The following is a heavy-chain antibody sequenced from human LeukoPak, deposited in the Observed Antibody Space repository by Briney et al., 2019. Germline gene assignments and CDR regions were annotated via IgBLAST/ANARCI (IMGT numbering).Heavy chain of an antibody. Sequence: GGSLRLSCAASGFTVSSNYMSWVRQAPGKGLEWVSVIYSGGSTYYADSVKGRFTISRDNSKNTLYLQMNSLRAEDTAVYYCARAAYYYDSSGYPLNWFDPWGQGTLVTVSS. CDR1: GFTVSSNY. D-gene: IGHD3-22*01. V-gene: IGHV3-66*01. CDR2: IYSGGST. J-gene: IGHJ5*02. CDR3: ARAAYYYDSSGYPLNWFDP.